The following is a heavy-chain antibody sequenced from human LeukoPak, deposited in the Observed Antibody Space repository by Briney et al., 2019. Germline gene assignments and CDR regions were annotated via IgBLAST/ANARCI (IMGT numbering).Heavy chain of an antibody. J-gene: IGHJ6*03. CDR1: GYTFTSYY. Sequence: ASVKVSCEASGYTFTSYYMHWVRQAPGQGLEWMGIINPSGGSTSYAQKFQGRVTMTRDTSTSTVYMELSSLRAEDTAVYYCAKDQSSSWYGAFLKNYYYYYMDVWGKGTTVTISS. D-gene: IGHD6-13*01. CDR3: AKDQSSSWYGAFLKNYYYYYMDV. V-gene: IGHV1-46*01. CDR2: INPSGGST.